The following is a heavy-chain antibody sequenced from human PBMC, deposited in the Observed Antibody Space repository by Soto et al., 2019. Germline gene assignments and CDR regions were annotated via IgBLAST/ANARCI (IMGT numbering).Heavy chain of an antibody. CDR3: ASYDFWSGQPAFDS. Sequence: SETLSLTCTVSGGSISSTSYYWGWIRQPPGKGLEWIGNIYYSGTTYYNPSLRSRVTISVDTSKNQFSLRLNSMAAADTAVYYCASYDFWSGQPAFDSWGQGTLVTVSS. J-gene: IGHJ4*02. CDR1: GGSISSTSYY. V-gene: IGHV4-39*01. CDR2: IYYSGTT. D-gene: IGHD3-3*01.